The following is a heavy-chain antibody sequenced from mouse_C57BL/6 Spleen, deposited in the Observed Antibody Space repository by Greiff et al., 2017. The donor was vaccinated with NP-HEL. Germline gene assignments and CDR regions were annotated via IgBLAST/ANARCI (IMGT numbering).Heavy chain of an antibody. V-gene: IGHV1-42*01. CDR3: ARNDYDEDAY. D-gene: IGHD2-4*01. CDR1: GYSFTGYY. Sequence: EVQLQQSGPELVKPGASVKISCKASGYSFTGYYMNWVKQSPEKSLEWIGEINPSTGGTTYNQKFKAKATLTVDKSSSTAYMQLKSLTSEDSAVYYYARNDYDEDAYWGQGTLVTVSA. CDR2: INPSTGGT. J-gene: IGHJ3*01.